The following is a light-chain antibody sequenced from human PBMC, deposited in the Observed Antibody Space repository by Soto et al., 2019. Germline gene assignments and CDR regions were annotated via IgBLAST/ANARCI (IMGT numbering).Light chain of an antibody. CDR2: DAS. V-gene: IGKV1-33*01. Sequence: IQLTQSPSTLSASVLYTLSVTPRASQSVSGWLAWYQQKPGTAHNLMLYDASNLETGVPSRFSGGGSGTHFTFTISNMQPEAIETYYCHQYDNLPPPWTFGQGTKVDNK. CDR3: HQYDNLPPPWT. CDR1: QSVSGW. J-gene: IGKJ1*01.